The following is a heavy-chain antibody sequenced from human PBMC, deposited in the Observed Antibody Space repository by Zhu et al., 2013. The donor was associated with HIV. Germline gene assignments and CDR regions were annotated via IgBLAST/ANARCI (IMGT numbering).Heavy chain of an antibody. D-gene: IGHD6-19*01. Sequence: QAQLVQSGTEVKKPGSSVKVSCKASGVTFNRYAISWVRQVPGRGLEWMGGIIPLFGTSNFAQKFQGRVTITADKSTSTVHMELRRLRSEDTAVYYCARDGAVAAMGDWFDPWGQGTLVTVSS. CDR3: ARDGAVAAMGDWFDP. CDR1: GVTFNRYA. J-gene: IGHJ5*02. CDR2: IIPLFGTS. V-gene: IGHV1-69*06.